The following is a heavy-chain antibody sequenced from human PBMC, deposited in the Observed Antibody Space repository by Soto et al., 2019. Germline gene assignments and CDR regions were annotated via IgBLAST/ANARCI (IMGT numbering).Heavy chain of an antibody. Sequence: QVQLVQSGAEVKKPGASVKVSCEASGYTFTTYFMQWVRQAPGQGLEWMGIINPSDGTTSYAQKFQGRVTITRDTSTSTVYMDLSNLRSEDTAVYYCETSLQLRKGWAFDHWGQGTLVTVSS. D-gene: IGHD1-7*01. V-gene: IGHV1-46*01. CDR1: GYTFTTYF. CDR2: INPSDGTT. J-gene: IGHJ4*02. CDR3: ETSLQLRKGWAFDH.